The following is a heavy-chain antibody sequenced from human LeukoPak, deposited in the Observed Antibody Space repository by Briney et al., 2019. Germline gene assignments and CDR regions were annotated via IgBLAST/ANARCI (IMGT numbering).Heavy chain of an antibody. J-gene: IGHJ3*02. CDR1: GGSFSGYY. CDR2: INHSGST. CDR3: ARGRGGYSSSFSGPGRPLDI. V-gene: IGHV4-34*01. D-gene: IGHD6-6*01. Sequence: SETLSLTCAVYGGSFSGYYWSWIRQPPGKGLEWIGEINHSGSTNYNPSLKSRVTISVDTSQNQFSQKLSSVTAADTAVYYCARGRGGYSSSFSGPGRPLDIWGQGTMVTVSS.